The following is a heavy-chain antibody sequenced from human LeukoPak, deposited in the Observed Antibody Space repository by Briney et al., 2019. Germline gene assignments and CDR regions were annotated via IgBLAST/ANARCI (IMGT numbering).Heavy chain of an antibody. CDR3: ATGILTGSYLDY. V-gene: IGHV1-69-2*01. Sequence: AASVKISCKVSGYTFTDYYMHWVQQAPGKGLEWMGLVDPEDGETIYAEEFQGRVTITADTSTDTAYMELSSLRSEDTAVYYCATGILTGSYLDYWGQGTLVTVSS. D-gene: IGHD3-9*01. CDR2: VDPEDGET. J-gene: IGHJ4*02. CDR1: GYTFTDYY.